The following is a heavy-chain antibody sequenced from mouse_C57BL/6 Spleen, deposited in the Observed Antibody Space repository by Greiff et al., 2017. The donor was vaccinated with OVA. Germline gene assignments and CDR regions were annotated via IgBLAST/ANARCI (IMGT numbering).Heavy chain of an antibody. CDR3: TRRDITTVRSWFAY. D-gene: IGHD1-1*01. J-gene: IGHJ3*01. CDR1: GYTFTDYE. Sequence: VKLVESGAELVRPGASVTLSCKASGYTFTDYEMHWVKQTPVHGLEWIGAIDPETGGTAYNQKFKGKAILTADKSSSTAYMELRSLTSEDSAVYYCTRRDITTVRSWFAYWGQGTLVTVSA. V-gene: IGHV1-15*01. CDR2: IDPETGGT.